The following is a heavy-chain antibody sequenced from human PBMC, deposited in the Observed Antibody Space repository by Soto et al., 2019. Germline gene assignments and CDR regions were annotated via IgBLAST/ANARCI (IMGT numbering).Heavy chain of an antibody. D-gene: IGHD3-16*01. CDR3: AKDTDYVFDY. Sequence: GSLRLSCAASGFTFSSYAMSLGRQAPGKGLEWVSAISGSGGSTYYADSVKGRFTISRDNSKNTLYLQMNSLRAEDTAVYYCAKDTDYVFDYWGQGTLVTVSS. CDR2: ISGSGGST. J-gene: IGHJ4*02. CDR1: GFTFSSYA. V-gene: IGHV3-23*01.